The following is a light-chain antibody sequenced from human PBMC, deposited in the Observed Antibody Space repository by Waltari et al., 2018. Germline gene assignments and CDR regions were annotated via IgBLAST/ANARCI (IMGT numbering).Light chain of an antibody. V-gene: IGKV3-15*01. CDR2: GAS. CDR1: QSVSSN. J-gene: IGKJ1*01. Sequence: EIVMTQSPATMSVSPGERANLSCRASQSVSSNLAWYQQKPGPAPRLLIYGASTRATGIPARFSGSGSGTEFTLTISSLQSEDFAVYYCQQYNNWPPWTFGQGTKVEIK. CDR3: QQYNNWPPWT.